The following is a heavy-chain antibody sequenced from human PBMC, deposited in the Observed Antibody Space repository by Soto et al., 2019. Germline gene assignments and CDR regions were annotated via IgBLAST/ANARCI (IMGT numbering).Heavy chain of an antibody. CDR3: AREVFLSSGRSITGFDY. J-gene: IGHJ4*02. CDR1: GFTFSSYS. CDR2: ISSSSSYI. D-gene: IGHD6-19*01. Sequence: GSLRLSCAASGFTFSSYSMNWVRQAPGKGLEWVSSISSSSSYIYYADSVRGRFTISRDNAKNSLYLQMNSLRAEDTAVYYCAREVFLSSGRSITGFDYWGQGTLVTVSS. V-gene: IGHV3-21*01.